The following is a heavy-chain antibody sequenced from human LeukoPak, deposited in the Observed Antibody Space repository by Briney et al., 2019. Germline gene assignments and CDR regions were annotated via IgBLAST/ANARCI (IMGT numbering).Heavy chain of an antibody. J-gene: IGHJ4*02. V-gene: IGHV3-23*01. CDR1: GFTFSSYA. CDR2: ISCSDGST. Sequence: GGSLRLSCAASGFTFSSYAMSWARQAPGKGLEWVSAISCSDGSTYYADSGKGRFTVFRDNSKNTLSLQMSSLRADDTAVYYCAKESRITTAPYYFDYWGQGTLVTVSS. CDR3: AKESRITTAPYYFDY. D-gene: IGHD4-4*01.